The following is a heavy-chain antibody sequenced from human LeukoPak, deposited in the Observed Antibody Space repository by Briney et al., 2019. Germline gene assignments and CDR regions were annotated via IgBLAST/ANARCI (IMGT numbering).Heavy chain of an antibody. CDR2: IWYDGSNK. D-gene: IGHD3-9*01. Sequence: GGSLRLSCAASGFTFSSYGMHWVRQAPGKGLEWVAVIWYDGSNKYYADSVKGRFTISRDNSKNTLYLQMNSLRAEDTTVYYCARDGNDILTGYYSRMDVWGQGTTVTVSS. J-gene: IGHJ6*02. V-gene: IGHV3-33*01. CDR3: ARDGNDILTGYYSRMDV. CDR1: GFTFSSYG.